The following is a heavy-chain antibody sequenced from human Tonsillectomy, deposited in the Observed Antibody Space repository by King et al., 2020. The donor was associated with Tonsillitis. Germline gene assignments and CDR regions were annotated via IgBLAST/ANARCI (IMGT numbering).Heavy chain of an antibody. V-gene: IGHV3-53*01. CDR3: VRDVCESMFGSPCYYYYGMDV. D-gene: IGHD3-10*02. Sequence: VQLVESGGGLIQPGGSLRLSCAASGFSVSNNYMNWVRQAPGKGLEWVSAIHRGGSTYYADSVKGRFTISRDTSKNTLYLQLNSLRAEDSAVYYCVRDVCESMFGSPCYYYYGMDVWGQGATVTVSS. CDR1: GFSVSNNY. CDR2: IHRGGST. J-gene: IGHJ6*02.